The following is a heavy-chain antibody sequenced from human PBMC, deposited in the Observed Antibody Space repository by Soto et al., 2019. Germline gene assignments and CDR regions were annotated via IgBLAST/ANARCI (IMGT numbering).Heavy chain of an antibody. CDR1: GGSIINYV. V-gene: IGHV4-59*08. CDR2: IYYSGST. Sequence: SETLSLTCTVSGGSIINYVWRWIRQPPGKGLEWIGIIYYSGSTYYNPSLKSRVTISVDTSKNQFSLKLTSVTAADTAVYYCARAPKNGMDVWGQGTTVTVS. J-gene: IGHJ6*02. CDR3: ARAPKNGMDV.